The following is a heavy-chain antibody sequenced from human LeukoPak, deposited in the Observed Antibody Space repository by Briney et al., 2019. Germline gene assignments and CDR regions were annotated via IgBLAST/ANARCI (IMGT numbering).Heavy chain of an antibody. Sequence: SQTLSLTCTVSGGSISSGGYYWSWIRQHPGKGLEWIGYIYCSGSTYYNPSLKSRVTISVDTSKNQFSLKLSSVTAADTAVYYCATISDLEPVYYFDYWGQGTLVTVSS. V-gene: IGHV4-31*03. J-gene: IGHJ4*02. CDR3: ATISDLEPVYYFDY. CDR1: GGSISSGGYY. D-gene: IGHD1-14*01. CDR2: IYCSGST.